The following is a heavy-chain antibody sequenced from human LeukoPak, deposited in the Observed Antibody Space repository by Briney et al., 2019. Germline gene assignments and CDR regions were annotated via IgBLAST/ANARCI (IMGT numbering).Heavy chain of an antibody. CDR2: ISSSSSYI. Sequence: PGGSLRLSCAASGFTFSSYSMNWVRQAPGKGLEWVSSISSSSSYIYYADSVKGRFTISRDNSKNTLYLQMNSLRAEDTAIYYCARGDYSGSNDYWGQGTLVTVSS. D-gene: IGHD6-13*01. CDR3: ARGDYSGSNDY. J-gene: IGHJ4*02. V-gene: IGHV3-21*01. CDR1: GFTFSSYS.